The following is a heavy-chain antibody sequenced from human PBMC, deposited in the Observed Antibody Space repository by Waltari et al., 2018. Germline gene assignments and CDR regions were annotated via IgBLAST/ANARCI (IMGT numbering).Heavy chain of an antibody. CDR3: ARPGYSSGGWFDP. CDR1: GYSISSGYY. V-gene: IGHV4-38-2*01. CDR2: IYHSGIT. J-gene: IGHJ5*02. D-gene: IGHD6-19*01. Sequence: QVQLQESGPGLVKPSETLSLTCAVSGYSISSGYYWGWIRQPPGKGLEWIGSIYHSGITYYDPSLKSRVTISVDTSRNQFSLKLSSVTAAETAVYYCARPGYSSGGWFDPWGQGTLVTVSS.